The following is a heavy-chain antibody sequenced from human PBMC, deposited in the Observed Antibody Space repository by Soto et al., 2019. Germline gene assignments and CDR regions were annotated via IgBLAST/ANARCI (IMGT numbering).Heavy chain of an antibody. CDR2: VIPMFGTA. CDR3: AVGFKLDYYSLDV. D-gene: IGHD3-10*01. J-gene: IGHJ6*02. Sequence: QVPLVQSGAEVRKPGSSVKVSCRSSGGIFTASAISWVRQAPGQGPEWMGGVIPMFGTANYPQRFQGRVTINADESTNTVYMQLSSLRSEDTAGYFCAVGFKLDYYSLDVWGQGTTVTVSS. V-gene: IGHV1-69*01. CDR1: GGIFTASA.